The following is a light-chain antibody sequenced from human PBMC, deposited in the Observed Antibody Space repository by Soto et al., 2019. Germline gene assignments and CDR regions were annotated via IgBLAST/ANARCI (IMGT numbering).Light chain of an antibody. CDR1: SSDVGVYNY. Sequence: QSVLRHPRSVAGSPGHSVTISCTGTSSDVGVYNYVSWYQQYPGKAPKIMIYDVSKRPSGVPDRFSGSKSDNTASLTISGLQAEDQADHYCCSYAGSYTFVFGIGTKVTVL. CDR3: CSYAGSYTFV. V-gene: IGLV2-11*01. J-gene: IGLJ1*01. CDR2: DVS.